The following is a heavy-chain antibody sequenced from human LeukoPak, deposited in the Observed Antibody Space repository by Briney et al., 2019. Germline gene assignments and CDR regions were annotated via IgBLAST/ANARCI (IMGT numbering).Heavy chain of an antibody. Sequence: SETLSLTCTVSGGSISSSSYYWGWIRQPPGKGLEWIGRIYTSGSTNYNPSLKSRVTMSVDTSKNQFSLKLSSVTAADTAVYYCARRDGYNFREFDYWGQGTLVTVSS. CDR3: ARRDGYNFREFDY. V-gene: IGHV4-39*07. D-gene: IGHD5-24*01. CDR1: GGSISSSSYY. J-gene: IGHJ4*02. CDR2: IYTSGST.